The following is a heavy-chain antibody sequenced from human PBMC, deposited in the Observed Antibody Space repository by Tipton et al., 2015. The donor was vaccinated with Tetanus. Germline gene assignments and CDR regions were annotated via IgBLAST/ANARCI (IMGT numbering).Heavy chain of an antibody. CDR2: IYYNGNT. J-gene: IGHJ5*02. CDR1: GGSLFSGSFY. D-gene: IGHD2-15*01. CDR3: AKQEDNWFDP. V-gene: IGHV4-39*01. Sequence: TLSLTCSVSGGSLFSGSFYWAWIRQPPGKGLEWIGNIYYNGNTYYLSSLKSRVTISADTSMNQLSLRLRSVAAADTAVYYCAKQEDNWFDPWGQGTLVSVSS.